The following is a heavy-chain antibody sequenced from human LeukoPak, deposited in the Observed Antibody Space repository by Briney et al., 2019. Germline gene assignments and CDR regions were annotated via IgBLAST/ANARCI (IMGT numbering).Heavy chain of an antibody. D-gene: IGHD3-22*01. J-gene: IGHJ4*02. CDR1: GYSFTSYW. CDR2: IDPSDSYT. CDR3: ARHEDRRSSGYYYLY. Sequence: GESLRISCKGSGYSFTSYWISWVRQMPGKGLEWMGRIDPSDSYTNYSPSFQGHVTISADKSISTAYLQWSSLKASDTAMYYCARHEDRRSSGYYYLYWGQGTLVTVSS. V-gene: IGHV5-10-1*01.